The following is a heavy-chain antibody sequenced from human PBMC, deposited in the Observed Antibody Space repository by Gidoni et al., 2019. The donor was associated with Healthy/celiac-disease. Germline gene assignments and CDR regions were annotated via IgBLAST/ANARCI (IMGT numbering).Heavy chain of an antibody. Sequence: VVQPGRSLRLSCAASGFTFSSYAMHWVRQAPGKGLEWVAVISYDGSNKYYADSVKGRFTISRDNSKNTLYLQMNSLRAEDTAVYYCARDLAARGVFDYWGQGTLVTVSS. CDR3: ARDLAARGVFDY. D-gene: IGHD6-6*01. V-gene: IGHV3-30-3*01. CDR1: GFTFSSYA. J-gene: IGHJ4*02. CDR2: ISYDGSNK.